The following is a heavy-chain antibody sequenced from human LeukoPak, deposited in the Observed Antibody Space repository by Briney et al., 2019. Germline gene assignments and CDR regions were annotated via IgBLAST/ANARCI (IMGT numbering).Heavy chain of an antibody. CDR2: ISSSSSYI. D-gene: IGHD3-22*01. CDR1: GFTFSSYA. J-gene: IGHJ3*01. CDR3: ARDESHNDRND. V-gene: IGHV3-21*01. Sequence: GGSLRLSCAASGFTFSSYAMSWVRQAPGKGLEWVSSISSSSSYIYYADSVKGRFTISRDNSKNTLYLQMNSLRAEDTAVYYCARDESHNDRNDWGQGTMVTVSS.